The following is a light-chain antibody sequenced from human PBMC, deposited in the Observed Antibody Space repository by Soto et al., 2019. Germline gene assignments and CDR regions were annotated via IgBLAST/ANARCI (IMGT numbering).Light chain of an antibody. CDR1: SSNVGGYNY. CDR3: CSYAGSFTLL. J-gene: IGLJ2*01. Sequence: QSALTQPRSVSGSPGQSVTISCTGSSSNVGGYNYVSWYQQHPGKAPKLMIYDVSERPSGVPDRFSGSKSGNTASLTISGLQAEDDGDYYCCSYAGSFTLLFGGGTKLTVL. V-gene: IGLV2-11*01. CDR2: DVS.